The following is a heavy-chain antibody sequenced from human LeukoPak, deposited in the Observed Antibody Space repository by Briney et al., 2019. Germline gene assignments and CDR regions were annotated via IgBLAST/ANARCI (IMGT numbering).Heavy chain of an antibody. CDR3: ARAGRGPNDFWSGYGKRDARFYFDY. CDR2: IYTSGST. CDR1: GGSISSGSYY. V-gene: IGHV4-61*02. D-gene: IGHD3-3*01. J-gene: IGHJ4*02. Sequence: SETLSLTCTVSGGSISSGSYYWSWIRQPAGKGLEWIGRIYTSGSTNYNPSLKSRVTISVDTSKNQFSLKLSSVTAADTAVYYCARAGRGPNDFWSGYGKRDARFYFDYWGQGTLVTVSS.